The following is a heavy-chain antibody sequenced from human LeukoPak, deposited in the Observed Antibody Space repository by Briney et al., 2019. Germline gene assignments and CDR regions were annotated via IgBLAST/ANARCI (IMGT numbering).Heavy chain of an antibody. CDR2: IKQDGREK. D-gene: IGHD3-10*01. CDR1: GFPFSSYA. V-gene: IGHV3-7*01. Sequence: GGSLRLSCAASGFPFSSYAMSWVRQAPGKGLEWVANIKQDGREKYYVDSVKGRFTISRDNTKHSLYLQVNSLRAEDTAVYYCARGGAPGFYFDYWGQGTLVTVSS. CDR3: ARGGAPGFYFDY. J-gene: IGHJ4*02.